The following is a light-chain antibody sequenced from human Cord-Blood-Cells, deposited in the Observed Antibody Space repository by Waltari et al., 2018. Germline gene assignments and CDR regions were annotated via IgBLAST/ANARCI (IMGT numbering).Light chain of an antibody. CDR3: SSYAGSNNLV. Sequence: QSALTQPPSASGSPGQSVTISCTGTSSDVGGYNYVSWYQQHPGKAPKLMIYDVSKRPSVVPDRFSGSKSGNTASLTVSGLQAEDEADYYCSSYAGSNNLVFGGGTKLTVL. CDR1: SSDVGGYNY. V-gene: IGLV2-8*01. J-gene: IGLJ3*02. CDR2: DVS.